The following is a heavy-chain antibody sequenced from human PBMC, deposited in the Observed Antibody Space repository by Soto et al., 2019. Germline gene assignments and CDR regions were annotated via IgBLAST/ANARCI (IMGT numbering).Heavy chain of an antibody. D-gene: IGHD2-8*01. V-gene: IGHV3-11*01. CDR2: ISSRSGTI. CDR3: ASGTNGAFFVY. J-gene: IGHJ4*02. CDR1: GFTFTDY. Sequence: QVQLVESGGGLVKPGGSLRLSCAASGFTFTDYMSWIRQAPGKGLEWVSYISSRSGTIFYADSVKGRFTISRDNLKNSLYLQMNSLSAEDTAVYYCASGTNGAFFVYWGQGILVTVSS.